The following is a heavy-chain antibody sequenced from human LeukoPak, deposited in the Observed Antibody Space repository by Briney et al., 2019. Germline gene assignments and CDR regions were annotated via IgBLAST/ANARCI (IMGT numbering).Heavy chain of an antibody. CDR1: GYTFTSNY. CDR3: ARDQEGFDY. V-gene: IGHV1-46*01. Sequence: SVKVSCKASGYTFTSNYIHWVRQAPGQGLEWMGMIYPRDGSTSYAQKFQGRVTVTRDTSTSTVHMELSGLRSEDTAVYYCARDQEGFDYWGQGTLVTVSS. CDR2: IYPRDGST. J-gene: IGHJ4*02.